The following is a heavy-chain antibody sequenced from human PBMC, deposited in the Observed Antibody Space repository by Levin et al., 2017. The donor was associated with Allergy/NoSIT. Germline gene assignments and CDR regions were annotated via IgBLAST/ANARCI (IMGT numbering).Heavy chain of an antibody. CDR1: GFTFSDYY. CDR3: AREELELRHLDY. J-gene: IGHJ4*02. D-gene: IGHD1-7*01. V-gene: IGHV3-11*01. CDR2: ISSSGSTI. Sequence: GESLKISCAASGFTFSDYYMSWIRQAPGKGLEWVSYISSSGSTIYYADSVKGRFTISRDNAKNSLYLQMNSLRAEDTAVYYCAREELELRHLDYWGQGTLVTVSS.